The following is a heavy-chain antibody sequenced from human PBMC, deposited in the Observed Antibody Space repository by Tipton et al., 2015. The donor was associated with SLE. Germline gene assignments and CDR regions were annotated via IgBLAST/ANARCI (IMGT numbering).Heavy chain of an antibody. CDR2: IKQDGSEK. D-gene: IGHD6-13*01. Sequence: GSLRLSCAASGFTFSSYWMSWVRQAPGKGLEWVANIKQDGSEKYYVDSVKGRFTISRDNAKNSLYLQMNSLRAEDTAVYYCARDEGIAAANWFDPWGQGTLVTVSS. CDR1: GFTFSSYW. V-gene: IGHV3-7*01. J-gene: IGHJ5*02. CDR3: ARDEGIAAANWFDP.